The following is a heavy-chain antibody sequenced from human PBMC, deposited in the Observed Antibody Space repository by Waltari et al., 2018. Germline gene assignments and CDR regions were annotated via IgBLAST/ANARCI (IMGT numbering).Heavy chain of an antibody. D-gene: IGHD3-10*01. Sequence: QVQLVQSGAEVKTPGASVKVSCKASGYTLTSYDINWVRQATGQELEWMGGSNPNSGKTVYAQKFQGRVTMTRNTSISTAYMELSSLRSEDTAVYYCARGRRVRGVIRPLDAFDIWGQGTMVTVSS. CDR1: GYTLTSYD. J-gene: IGHJ3*02. CDR2: SNPNSGKT. V-gene: IGHV1-8*01. CDR3: ARGRRVRGVIRPLDAFDI.